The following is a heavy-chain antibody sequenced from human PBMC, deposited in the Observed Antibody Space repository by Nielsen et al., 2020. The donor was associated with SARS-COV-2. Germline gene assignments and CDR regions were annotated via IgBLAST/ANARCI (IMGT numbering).Heavy chain of an antibody. CDR2: ISAYNGNT. Sequence: ASVKVSCKASGYTFTSYGISWVRQAPGQGLEWMGWISAYNGNTNYAQKLQGRVTMTTDTSTSTAYMELRSLRSADTAVYYCAKASGNDFRRGYYFDYWGQGTLVTVSS. V-gene: IGHV1-18*01. CDR3: AKASGNDFRRGYYFDY. J-gene: IGHJ4*02. CDR1: GYTFTSYG. D-gene: IGHD3-3*01.